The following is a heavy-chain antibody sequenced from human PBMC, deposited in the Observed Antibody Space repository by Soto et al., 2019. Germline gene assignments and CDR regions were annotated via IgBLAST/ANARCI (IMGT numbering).Heavy chain of an antibody. CDR2: INPSIGTT. CDR1: GYTFTSQN. D-gene: IGHD1-26*01. Sequence: QVQLVQSGAEVKKPGASVKVSCKASGYTFTSQNMHWVRQAPGQGLEWMGVINPSIGTTTYAQKCQGRVPMTSDTSKSSVYMEVSSLRSEDTAVYYCISTLGARFDYWGQGTLVTVSS. J-gene: IGHJ4*02. CDR3: ISTLGARFDY. V-gene: IGHV1-46*03.